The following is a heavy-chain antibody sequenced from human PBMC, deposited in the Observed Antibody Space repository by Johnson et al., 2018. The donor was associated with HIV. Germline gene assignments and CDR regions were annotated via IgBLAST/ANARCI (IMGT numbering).Heavy chain of an antibody. J-gene: IGHJ3*02. CDR3: AKDIEPGGGNFLVGTFHI. CDR2: ISWNSGSI. Sequence: VQLVESGGGVVQPGRSLRLSCAASGFTVSSNYMSWVRQAPGKGLEWVSGISWNSGSIGYADSVKGRFTISRDNAKNSLFLQMTSLRTEDTAFYYCAKDIEPGGGNFLVGTFHIWGQGTMVTVSS. V-gene: IGHV3-9*01. CDR1: GFTVSSNY. D-gene: IGHD6-19*01.